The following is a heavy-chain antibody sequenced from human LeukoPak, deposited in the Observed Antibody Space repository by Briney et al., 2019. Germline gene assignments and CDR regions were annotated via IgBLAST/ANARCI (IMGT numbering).Heavy chain of an antibody. CDR3: ASEGDYDILTGYLNY. CDR2: INSDGSST. J-gene: IGHJ4*02. D-gene: IGHD3-9*01. V-gene: IGHV3-74*01. Sequence: GGSLRLSCAASGFTFSSYWMHWVRQAPGKGLVWVSRINSDGSSTSYADSVKGRFTISRDNAKNTLYLQMNSLRAEDTAVYYCASEGDYDILTGYLNYWGQGTLVTVSS. CDR1: GFTFSSYW.